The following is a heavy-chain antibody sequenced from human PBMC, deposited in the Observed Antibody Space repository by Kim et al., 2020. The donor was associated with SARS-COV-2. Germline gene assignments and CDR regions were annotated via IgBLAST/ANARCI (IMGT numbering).Heavy chain of an antibody. V-gene: IGHV4-39*07. Sequence: SETLSLTCTVSGGSISSSSYYWGWIRQPPGKGLEWIGSIYYSGSTYYNPSLKSRVTISVDTSKNQFSLKLSSVTAADTAVYYCARDKIIVVVPAVIYNWFDPWGQGTLVTVSS. CDR2: IYYSGST. CDR3: ARDKIIVVVPAVIYNWFDP. CDR1: GGSISSSSYY. D-gene: IGHD2-2*01. J-gene: IGHJ5*02.